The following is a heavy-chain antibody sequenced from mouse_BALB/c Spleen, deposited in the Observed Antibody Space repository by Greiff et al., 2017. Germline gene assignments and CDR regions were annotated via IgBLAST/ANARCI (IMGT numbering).Heavy chain of an antibody. CDR2: ISSGGSYT. Sequence: EVKLMESGGDLVKPGGSLKLSCAASGFTFSSYGMSWVRQTPDKRLEWVATISSGGSYTYYPDSVKGRFTISRDNAKNTLYLQMSSLKSEDTAMYYCARPLRGFDYWGQGTTLTVSS. J-gene: IGHJ2*01. CDR1: GFTFSSYG. D-gene: IGHD1-1*01. CDR3: ARPLRGFDY. V-gene: IGHV5-6*01.